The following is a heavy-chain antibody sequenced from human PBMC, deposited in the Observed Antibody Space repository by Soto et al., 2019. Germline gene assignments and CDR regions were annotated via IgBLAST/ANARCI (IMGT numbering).Heavy chain of an antibody. J-gene: IGHJ5*02. D-gene: IGHD6-19*01. CDR2: IYYSGST. CDR1: GGSISSYY. CDR3: ARRRGGGIAVGVFDP. Sequence: SETLSLTCTVSGGSISSYYWSWIRQPPGKGLEWIGYIYYSGSTNYNPSLKSRVTISVDTSKNQFSLKLSSVTAADTAVYYCARRRGGGIAVGVFDPWGQGTLVTVSS. V-gene: IGHV4-59*01.